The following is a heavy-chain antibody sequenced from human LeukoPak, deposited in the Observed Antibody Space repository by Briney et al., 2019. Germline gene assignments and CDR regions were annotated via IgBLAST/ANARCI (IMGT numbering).Heavy chain of an antibody. CDR2: IYHSGST. CDR1: GDSISNYY. Sequence: SETLSLTCTVSGDSISNYYWSWIRQPPGKGLEWIGYIYHSGSTKYNPSLKSRVTISIDTSKHQFSLKLSSVTAADTAVYYCARGGRPVSPNKFDYWGQGTLVTVSS. V-gene: IGHV4-59*12. D-gene: IGHD1-1*01. CDR3: ARGGRPVSPNKFDY. J-gene: IGHJ4*02.